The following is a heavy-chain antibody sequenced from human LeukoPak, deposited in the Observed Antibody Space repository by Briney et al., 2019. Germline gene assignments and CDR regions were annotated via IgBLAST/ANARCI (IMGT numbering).Heavy chain of an antibody. V-gene: IGHV3-30*02. CDR2: IRYDGSNK. CDR1: GFTFSSYG. Sequence: PGGSLRLSCAASGFTFSSYGMHWVRQAPGKGLEWVAFIRYDGSNKYYADSVKGRFTISRDNSKNTLYLQMNSLRAEDTAVYYCAKDGGYCSSTSCYGVNWFDPWGQGTLVTVSS. J-gene: IGHJ5*02. D-gene: IGHD2-2*01. CDR3: AKDGGYCSSTSCYGVNWFDP.